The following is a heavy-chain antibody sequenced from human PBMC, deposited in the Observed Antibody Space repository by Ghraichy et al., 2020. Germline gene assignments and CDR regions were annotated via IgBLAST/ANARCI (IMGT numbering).Heavy chain of an antibody. Sequence: ASVKVSCKASGYTFTGYYMHWVRQAPGQGLEWMGWINPNSGGTNYAQKFQGWVTMTRDTSISTAYMELSRLRSDDTAVYYCARVFPSQWELPVWRGAFDIWGQGTMVTVSS. V-gene: IGHV1-2*04. CDR1: GYTFTGYY. CDR3: ARVFPSQWELPVWRGAFDI. CDR2: INPNSGGT. J-gene: IGHJ3*02. D-gene: IGHD1-26*01.